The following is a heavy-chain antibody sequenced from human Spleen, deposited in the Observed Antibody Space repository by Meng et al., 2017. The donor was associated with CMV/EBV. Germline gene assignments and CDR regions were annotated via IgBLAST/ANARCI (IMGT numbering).Heavy chain of an antibody. CDR2: VTGSGATT. V-gene: IGHV3-23*01. CDR3: ARAYNAKRYYYGMDV. J-gene: IGHJ6*02. Sequence: GGSLRLSCAASGFAFRSYAMSWVRQAPGKGLEWVSMVTGSGATTSYADSVKGRFTISRDNSKDTLYLKMNSLRAEDTAVYYCARAYNAKRYYYGMDVWGQGTTVTVSS. CDR1: GFAFRSYA. D-gene: IGHD1-1*01.